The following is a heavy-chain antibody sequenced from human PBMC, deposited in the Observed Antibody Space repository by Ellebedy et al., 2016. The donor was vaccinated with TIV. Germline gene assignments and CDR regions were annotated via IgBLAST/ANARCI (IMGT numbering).Heavy chain of an antibody. Sequence: MPSETLSLTCTASGGSISGYSWGWIRQPPGKGLEWIGYIYYSGITDYNPSLRRRVIISVDTSKNQLSLKLSSVTAADAAMYYCARWNAGFDYWGQGTLVTVSS. CDR1: GGSISGYS. V-gene: IGHV4-59*08. D-gene: IGHD1-1*01. CDR2: IYYSGIT. J-gene: IGHJ4*02. CDR3: ARWNAGFDY.